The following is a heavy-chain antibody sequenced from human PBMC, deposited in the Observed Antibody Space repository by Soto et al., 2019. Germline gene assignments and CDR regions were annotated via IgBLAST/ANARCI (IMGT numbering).Heavy chain of an antibody. CDR2: IIPIFGTA. V-gene: IGHV1-69*01. D-gene: IGHD6-13*01. CDR1: GGTFSSYA. Sequence: QVQLVQSGAEVKKPGSSVKVSCKASGGTFSSYAISWVRQAPGQGLEWMRGIIPIFGTANYAQKFQGRVTITADESTSTAYMELSRLRSEDTAVYYCARYSSSWYGGYYFDYWGQGTLVTVSS. J-gene: IGHJ4*02. CDR3: ARYSSSWYGGYYFDY.